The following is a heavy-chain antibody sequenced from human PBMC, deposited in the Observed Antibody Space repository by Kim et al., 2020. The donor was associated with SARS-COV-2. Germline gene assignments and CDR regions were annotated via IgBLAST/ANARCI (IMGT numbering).Heavy chain of an antibody. D-gene: IGHD6-19*01. J-gene: IGHJ4*02. CDR1: GGSISSYY. CDR3: ARSPQTRWLIPRGDFDY. V-gene: IGHV4-4*07. CDR2: IYTSGST. Sequence: SETLSLTCTVSGGSISSYYWSWIRQPAGKGLEWIGRIYTSGSTNYNPSLKSRVTMSVDTSKNQFSLKLSSVTAADTAVYYCARSPQTRWLIPRGDFDYWGQGTLVTVSS.